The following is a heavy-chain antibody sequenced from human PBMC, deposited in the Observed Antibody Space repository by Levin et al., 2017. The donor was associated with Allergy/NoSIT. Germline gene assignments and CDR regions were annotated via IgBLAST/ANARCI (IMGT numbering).Heavy chain of an antibody. D-gene: IGHD6-25*01. Sequence: ASVKVSCKASGYTFTNYYMHWVRQAPGQGFEWMGIINPSGDSTSYAQKFQGRVTMTRDTSTSTVYMELSSLRSEDTAVYYCARVSSEGWYFDYWGQGTLVIV. CDR1: GYTFTNYY. CDR2: INPSGDST. V-gene: IGHV1-46*01. J-gene: IGHJ4*02. CDR3: ARVSSEGWYFDY.